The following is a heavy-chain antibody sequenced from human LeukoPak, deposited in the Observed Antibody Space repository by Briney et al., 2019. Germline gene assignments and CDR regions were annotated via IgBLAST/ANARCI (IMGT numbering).Heavy chain of an antibody. Sequence: SQTLSLTCTVSVGSISSGGYYWSWIRQPPGKGREGIGYIYYSGSTYYNPSLKSRVTISVDTSKNQFSLKLSSVTAADTAVYYCARVPWLAIFDYWGQGTLVTVSS. CDR1: VGSISSGGYY. CDR2: IYYSGST. V-gene: IGHV4-31*03. CDR3: ARVPWLAIFDY. J-gene: IGHJ4*02. D-gene: IGHD6-19*01.